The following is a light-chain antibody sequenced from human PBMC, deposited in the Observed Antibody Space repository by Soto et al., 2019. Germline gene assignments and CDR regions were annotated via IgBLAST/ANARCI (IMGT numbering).Light chain of an antibody. CDR2: DAS. Sequence: DIRLTQSPSTLSASVGDTVTITCRASQNVYNWLAWYQQKPGKAPNLLIFDASSLESGVPSRFRGSGSGTQFTLTISGLQPDDVANYYCQQYNSYWTFGQGTKVDIK. V-gene: IGKV1-5*01. J-gene: IGKJ1*01. CDR1: QNVYNW. CDR3: QQYNSYWT.